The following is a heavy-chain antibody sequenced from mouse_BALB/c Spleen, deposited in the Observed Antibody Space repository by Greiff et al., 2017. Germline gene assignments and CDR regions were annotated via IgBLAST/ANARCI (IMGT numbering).Heavy chain of an antibody. CDR1: GYTFSSYW. J-gene: IGHJ2*01. CDR3: ARDLLRLQGYFDY. CDR2: ILPGSGST. Sequence: VQLQQSGAELMKPGASVKISCKATGYTFSSYWIEWVKQRPGHGLEWIGEILPGSGSTNYNEKFKGKATFTADTSSNTAYMQLSSLTSEDSAVYYCARDLLRLQGYFDYWGQGTTLTVSS. V-gene: IGHV1-9*01. D-gene: IGHD1-2*01.